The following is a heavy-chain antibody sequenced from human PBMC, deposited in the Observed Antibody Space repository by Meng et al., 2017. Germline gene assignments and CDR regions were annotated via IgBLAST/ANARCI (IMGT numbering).Heavy chain of an antibody. J-gene: IGHJ4*02. D-gene: IGHD3-22*01. V-gene: IGHV1-69*06. CDR2: IIPIFGTA. CDR1: GGTFSSYV. Sequence: QVQLLQCGAEVKKPGSSVQVPCTASGGTFSSYVISWVRQAPGQGLEWMGGIIPIFGTANYAKKFQGRVKITADKSTSTAYMELSSMRSEDTAVYYCARARGSSGYYASDYWGQGTLVTVSS. CDR3: ARARGSSGYYASDY.